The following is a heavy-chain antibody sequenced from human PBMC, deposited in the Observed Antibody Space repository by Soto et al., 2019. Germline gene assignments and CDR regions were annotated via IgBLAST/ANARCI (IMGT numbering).Heavy chain of an antibody. D-gene: IGHD1-1*01. J-gene: IGHJ6*02. CDR2: IYSGGST. CDR3: ARDRVELNNKFYYYYGMDV. Sequence: PGGSLRLSCAASGFTVSRSYLTWVRQAPGKGLEWVSSIYSGGSTNYADSVKGRFSISTDRSNNTLYLQMNSLRAEDTAVYYCARDRVELNNKFYYYYGMDVWGQGATVTVSS. CDR1: GFTVSRSY. V-gene: IGHV3-66*01.